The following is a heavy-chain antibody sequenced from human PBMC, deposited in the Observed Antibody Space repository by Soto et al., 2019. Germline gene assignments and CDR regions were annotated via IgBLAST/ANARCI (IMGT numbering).Heavy chain of an antibody. V-gene: IGHV4-34*12. D-gene: IGHD3-16*01. CDR3: ARSPLGYDYVRQTWREVGDSFDI. Sequence: KRSETLSLTCAIYGAALVGFHCTCLRHAAVKGLEWIVELIHGGSTNYNPSLKSRVSFSLDTSKNQFSLHLMSVTAADTAVYYCARSPLGYDYVRQTWREVGDSFDIWGRGTMVTV. J-gene: IGHJ3*02. CDR2: LIHGGST. CDR1: GAALVGFH.